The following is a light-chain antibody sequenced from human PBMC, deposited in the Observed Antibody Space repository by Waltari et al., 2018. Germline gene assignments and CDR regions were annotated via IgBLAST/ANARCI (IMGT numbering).Light chain of an antibody. CDR3: QQHGTLPAT. J-gene: IGKJ1*01. CDR2: GAS. V-gene: IGKV3-20*01. CDR1: ESLTKRY. Sequence: VLTQSPDTLSLSPGERATLSCRSSESLTKRYLAWYQQKPGQAPRLLIYGASSRAAGIPYRFSGSGSGTDFSLTISRLEPEDFAVYYCQQHGTLPATFGQGTKVEIK.